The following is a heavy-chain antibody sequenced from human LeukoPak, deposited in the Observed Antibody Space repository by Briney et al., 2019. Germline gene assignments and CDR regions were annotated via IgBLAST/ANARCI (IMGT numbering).Heavy chain of an antibody. CDR2: IYHSGST. D-gene: IGHD3-16*02. V-gene: IGHV4-38-2*02. CDR3: ASYDYVWGSYRALDY. Sequence: KSSETLSLTCTVSGNSISSGYYWGWIRQPPGKGLEWIGSIYHSGSTYYNPSLKSRVTISVDTSKNQFSLKLSSVTAADTAVYYCASYDYVWGSYRALDYWGQGTLVTVSS. CDR1: GNSISSGYY. J-gene: IGHJ4*02.